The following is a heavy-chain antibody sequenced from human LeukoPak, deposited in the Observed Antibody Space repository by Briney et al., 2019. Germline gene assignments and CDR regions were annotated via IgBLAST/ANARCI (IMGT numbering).Heavy chain of an antibody. J-gene: IGHJ4*02. V-gene: IGHV4-59*01. CDR2: IYYSGST. CDR3: AKGYCRGGSCYAYSFDY. CDR1: GDSISSYY. D-gene: IGHD2-15*01. Sequence: PSETLSLTCTVSGDSISSYYRSWIRQSPGKGLEWIGYIYYSGSTNYNPSLKSRVTISVDTSKNQFSLKLSSVTAADTAVYYCAKGYCRGGSCYAYSFDYWGQGTLVTVSS.